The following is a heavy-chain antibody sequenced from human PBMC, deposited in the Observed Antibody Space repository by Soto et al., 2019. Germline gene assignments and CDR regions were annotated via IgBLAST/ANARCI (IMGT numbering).Heavy chain of an antibody. CDR3: ARQASFDY. CDR2: INTDGSST. V-gene: IGHV3-74*01. J-gene: IGHJ4*02. CDR1: GFTFISYW. Sequence: GGSLRLSCAASGFTFISYWMHWVRQAPGEGLVWVSRINTDGSSTSYADSVKGRFTISRDNAKNTLYLQMNSLRTEDTAMYYCARQASFDYWGRGTLLTVSS.